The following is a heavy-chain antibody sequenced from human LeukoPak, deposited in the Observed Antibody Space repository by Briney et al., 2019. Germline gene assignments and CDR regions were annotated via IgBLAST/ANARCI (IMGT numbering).Heavy chain of an antibody. J-gene: IGHJ4*02. D-gene: IGHD2-2*01. CDR1: GFTFSSYA. Sequence: GGSLRLSCAASGFTFSSYAMSWVRQAPGKGLEWVSAISGSGGSTYYADSVKGRFTISRDNSKNTLYLQMNSLRAEDTAVYYCARDLGYCSSTSCYTFDYWGQGTLVTVSS. CDR2: ISGSGGST. V-gene: IGHV3-23*01. CDR3: ARDLGYCSSTSCYTFDY.